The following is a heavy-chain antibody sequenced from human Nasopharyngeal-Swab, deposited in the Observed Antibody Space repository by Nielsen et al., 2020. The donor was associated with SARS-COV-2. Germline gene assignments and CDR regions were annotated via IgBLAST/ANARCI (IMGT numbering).Heavy chain of an antibody. Sequence: GSLKISCAASGFSFSTYWMTWVRQAPGKGLEWVANIKQEGSEKYYVDSVKGRFTVSRDNPKNLLYLQVNSLRAEDTAVYYCARQGVFVPAYFHQYYMDVWGKGTTVTVSS. CDR2: IKQEGSEK. D-gene: IGHD3-16*02. J-gene: IGHJ6*03. V-gene: IGHV3-7*03. CDR1: GFSFSTYW. CDR3: ARQGVFVPAYFHQYYMDV.